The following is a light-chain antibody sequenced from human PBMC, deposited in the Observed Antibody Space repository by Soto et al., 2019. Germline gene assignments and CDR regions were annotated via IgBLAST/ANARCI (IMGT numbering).Light chain of an antibody. CDR1: SSDVGSYDL. J-gene: IGLJ1*01. V-gene: IGLV2-23*01. CDR3: CSYAGSTTYV. CDR2: EGS. Sequence: QSVLTQPASVSGSPGQSITISCTGTSSDVGSYDLVSWYQHHPGKAPKLLIYEGSERPSGVSNRFSGSKSGNTASLRISGLQAEDEADYYCCSYAGSTTYVFGAGTKVTVL.